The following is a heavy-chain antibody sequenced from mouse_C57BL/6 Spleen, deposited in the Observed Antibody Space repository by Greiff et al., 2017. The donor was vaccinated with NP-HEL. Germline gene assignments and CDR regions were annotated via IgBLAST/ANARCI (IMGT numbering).Heavy chain of an antibody. D-gene: IGHD1-1*01. CDR2: ISYDGSN. CDR3: ASLLLRPWSFDV. J-gene: IGHJ1*03. Sequence: EVQLQESGPGLVKPSQSLSLTCSVTGYSITSGYYWNWIRQFPGNKLEWMGYISYDGSNNYNPSLKNRISITRDTSKNQFFLKLNSVTTEDTATYYCASLLLRPWSFDVWGTGTTVTVSS. V-gene: IGHV3-6*01. CDR1: GYSITSGYY.